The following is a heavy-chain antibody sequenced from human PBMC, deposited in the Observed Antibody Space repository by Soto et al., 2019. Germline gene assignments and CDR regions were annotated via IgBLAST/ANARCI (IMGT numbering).Heavy chain of an antibody. D-gene: IGHD2-15*01. J-gene: IGHJ4*02. CDR3: ARDLYCSGGSCYSS. CDR2: IIPIFGTA. Sequence: QVQLVQSGAEVKKPGSSVKVSCKASGGTFSSYAISWVRQAPGQGLEWMGGIIPIFGTANYAQKFQGGGSLRNVGPANCAQKSQGRLTITAAKSTGTAYRELSSLRSEDPAVYYCARDLYCSGGSCYSSWGQGTLVTVSS. V-gene: IGHV1-69*14. CDR1: GGTFSSYA.